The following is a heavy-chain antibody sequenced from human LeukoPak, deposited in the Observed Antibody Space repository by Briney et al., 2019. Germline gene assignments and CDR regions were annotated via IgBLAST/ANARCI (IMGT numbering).Heavy chain of an antibody. V-gene: IGHV3-30-3*02. CDR2: ISYDGSKE. CDR3: AKDRTPGLMAAAVWEY. J-gene: IGHJ4*02. CDR1: GFTFSNYF. Sequence: PGGSLRLSCAASGFTFSNYFFHWVRQAPGKGLEGVALISYDGSKEYYADSVKGRCTISRDNSKNTLYLQMNSLRAEDTAVYYCAKDRTPGLMAAAVWEYWGQGTLVTVSS. D-gene: IGHD6-13*01.